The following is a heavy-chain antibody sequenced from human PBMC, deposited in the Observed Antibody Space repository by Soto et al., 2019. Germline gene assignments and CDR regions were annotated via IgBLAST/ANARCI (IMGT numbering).Heavy chain of an antibody. CDR3: TKDARPDGFWDFDY. CDR2: IFGSGDST. Sequence: GGSLRLSCAASGFTLSTYTMNWVRQAPGKGLECVSGIFGSGDSTFYADSVRGRFTISRDNSRNTLYLQMNSLRAEDTAVYYCTKDARPDGFWDFDYWGQGTLVTVSS. D-gene: IGHD5-12*01. CDR1: GFTLSTYT. V-gene: IGHV3-23*01. J-gene: IGHJ4*02.